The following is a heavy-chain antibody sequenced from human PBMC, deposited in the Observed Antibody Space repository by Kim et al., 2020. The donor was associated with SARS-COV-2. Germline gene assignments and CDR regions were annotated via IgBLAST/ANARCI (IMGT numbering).Heavy chain of an antibody. V-gene: IGHV6-1*01. J-gene: IGHJ4*02. CDR3: ARVAIAAAGTHEFDY. D-gene: IGHD6-13*01. Sequence: VSVKSRITINPDTSKNQFSLQLNSVTPEDPAVYYCARVAIAAAGTHEFDYWGQGTLVTVSS.